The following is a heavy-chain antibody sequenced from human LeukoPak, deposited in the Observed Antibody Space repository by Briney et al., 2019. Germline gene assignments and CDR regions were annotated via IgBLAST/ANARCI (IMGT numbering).Heavy chain of an antibody. CDR1: GFTFSSYE. D-gene: IGHD3-22*01. Sequence: PGGSLRLSCAASGFTFSSYEMNWVRQAPGKGLEWVSYISSSGSTIYYADSVKGRFTISRDNAKNSLYLQMDSLRAEDTAVYYCARDLYYYDSSGNYWGQGTLVTVSS. CDR2: ISSSGSTI. V-gene: IGHV3-48*03. J-gene: IGHJ4*02. CDR3: ARDLYYYDSSGNY.